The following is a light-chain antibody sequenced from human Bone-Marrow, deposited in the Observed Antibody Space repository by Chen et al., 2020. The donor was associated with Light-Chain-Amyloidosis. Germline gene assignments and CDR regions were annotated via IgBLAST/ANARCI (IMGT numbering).Light chain of an antibody. J-gene: IGKJ4*01. CDR2: GSS. CDR1: QTIRSNY. V-gene: IGKV3-20*01. CDR3: QQYGTSPLT. Sequence: VLTPSPVTLSLSPGEGANLSCRASQTIRSNYLTWYQQKFGQAPRLLIYGSSSRATGIPDRCTGSGSGTDFTLTINRLEPEDFAMYYCQQYGTSPLTFGGGTKVEIK.